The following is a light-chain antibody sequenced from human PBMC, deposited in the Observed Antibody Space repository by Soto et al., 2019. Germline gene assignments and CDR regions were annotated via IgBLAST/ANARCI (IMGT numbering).Light chain of an antibody. V-gene: IGLV1-44*01. Sequence: QSVLPQPPSASGTPGQRVTISCSGSNSNIGSNTVTWYQQFSGTAPRLVIYNNDRRPSGVPDRFSGSRSATSASLGISGLQSEDEGDYFCAPCDDSLSGVVFGGGTKLTVL. CDR3: APCDDSLSGVV. CDR1: NSNIGSNT. J-gene: IGLJ2*01. CDR2: NND.